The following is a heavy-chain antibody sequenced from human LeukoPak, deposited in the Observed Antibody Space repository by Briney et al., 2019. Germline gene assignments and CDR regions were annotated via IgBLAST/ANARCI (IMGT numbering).Heavy chain of an antibody. CDR2: ISSSSSYI. CDR3: ARAVDTAMVF. V-gene: IGHV3-21*01. Sequence: GGSLRLSCAASGFTFISYSMNWVRQAPGKGLEWVSSISSSSSYIYYADSVKGRFTISRDNAKNSLYLQMNSLRAEDTAVYYCARAVDTAMVFRGQGTLVTVSS. J-gene: IGHJ4*02. CDR1: GFTFISYS. D-gene: IGHD5-18*01.